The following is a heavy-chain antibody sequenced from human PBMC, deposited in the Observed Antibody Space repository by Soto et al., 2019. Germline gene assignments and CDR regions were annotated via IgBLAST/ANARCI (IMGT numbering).Heavy chain of an antibody. D-gene: IGHD5-12*01. CDR3: ARGGGYDSPDYYYGMDV. J-gene: IGHJ6*02. V-gene: IGHV1-69*01. CDR2: IIPIFGTA. CDR1: GGTFSSYA. Sequence: QVQLVQSGAEVKKPGSSVKVSCKASGGTFSSYAISWVRQAPGQGLEWMGGIIPIFGTANYAQKFQGRVTITADESMSTAYMELSSLRSEDTAVYYCARGGGYDSPDYYYGMDVWGQGTTVTVSS.